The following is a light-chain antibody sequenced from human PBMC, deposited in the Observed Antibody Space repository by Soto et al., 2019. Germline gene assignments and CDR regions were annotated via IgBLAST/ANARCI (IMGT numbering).Light chain of an antibody. CDR3: QQFNDYPLT. J-gene: IGKJ4*01. CDR1: QGISSA. CDR2: DSS. V-gene: IGKV1D-13*01. Sequence: ATPLTQSPSSLSAYVGDRVTITCRASQGISSALAWFQQKPGKTPKLLISDSSTLESGVPSRFSGSGSGTDFTLTISGLQPEDFATYYCQQFNDYPLTFGGGTKVGI.